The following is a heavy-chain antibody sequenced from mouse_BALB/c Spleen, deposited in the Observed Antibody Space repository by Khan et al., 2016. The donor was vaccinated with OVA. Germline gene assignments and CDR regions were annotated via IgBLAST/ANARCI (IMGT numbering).Heavy chain of an antibody. D-gene: IGHD2-1*01. J-gene: IGHJ3*01. CDR1: GYTFTNYG. V-gene: IGHV9-3-1*01. Sequence: QIQLVQSGPELKKPGETVKISCKASGYTFTNYGMNWVKQAPGKGLKWMGWINTYTGEPTYADDFKGRFAFSLETSASTAYLQLNNLKNEDTATYFCARSNGNYVFAYWGQGTLVTVSA. CDR3: ARSNGNYVFAY. CDR2: INTYTGEP.